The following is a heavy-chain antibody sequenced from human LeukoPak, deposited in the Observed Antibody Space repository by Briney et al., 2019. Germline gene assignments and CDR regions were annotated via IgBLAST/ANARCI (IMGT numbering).Heavy chain of an antibody. D-gene: IGHD3-22*01. J-gene: IGHJ4*02. CDR2: IYTSGST. CDR3: ARDIYSSGCTFDY. Sequence: ETLSLTCTVSGGSISSYYWSWIRQPAGRGLEWIGRIYTSGSTNCNPSLKSRVTMSVDTSKNQFSLKLSSVTAAETAVYYCARDIYSSGCTFDYWGQGTLVTVSS. CDR1: GGSISSYY. V-gene: IGHV4-4*07.